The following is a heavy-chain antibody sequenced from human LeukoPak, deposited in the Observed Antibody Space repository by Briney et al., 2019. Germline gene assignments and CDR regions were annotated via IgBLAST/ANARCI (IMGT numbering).Heavy chain of an antibody. CDR3: ARTNRITIFGVVYYMDV. CDR2: INWNGGNT. J-gene: IGHJ6*03. CDR1: GFPFDDYG. D-gene: IGHD3-3*01. V-gene: IGHV3-20*04. Sequence: GGSLRLSCAASGFPFDDYGMNWVRQAPGKGLEWVSGINWNGGNTGYADSVKGRFIISRDNAKNSLYLQMNSLRAEDTAVYYCARTNRITIFGVVYYMDVWGKGTTVTVSS.